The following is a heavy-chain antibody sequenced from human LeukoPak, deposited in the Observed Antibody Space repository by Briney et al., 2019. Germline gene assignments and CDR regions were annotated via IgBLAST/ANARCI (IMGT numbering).Heavy chain of an antibody. D-gene: IGHD6-19*01. J-gene: IGHJ4*02. Sequence: PGGSLRLSCAASGFTLSSYSMNWVRQAPGKGLEWVSSISSSSSYIYYADSVKGRFTISRDNAKNSLYLQMNSLRAEDTSVYYCARDLWLGQFDYWGQGTLVTVSS. CDR1: GFTLSSYS. CDR2: ISSSSSYI. CDR3: ARDLWLGQFDY. V-gene: IGHV3-21*01.